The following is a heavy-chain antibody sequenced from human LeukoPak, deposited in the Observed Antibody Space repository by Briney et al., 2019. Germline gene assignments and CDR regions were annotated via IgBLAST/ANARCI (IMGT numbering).Heavy chain of an antibody. V-gene: IGHV3-21*01. J-gene: IGHJ4*02. Sequence: GGSLRLSCAASGFTFSKAWMSWVRQAPGKGLEWVSSITTSSSYISYADSVKGRFTISRDDARISLYLQLNSLRAEDTAVYYCARDYSATGSLDYWGQGTLVTVSS. CDR1: GFTFSKAW. D-gene: IGHD3-10*01. CDR3: ARDYSATGSLDY. CDR2: ITTSSSYI.